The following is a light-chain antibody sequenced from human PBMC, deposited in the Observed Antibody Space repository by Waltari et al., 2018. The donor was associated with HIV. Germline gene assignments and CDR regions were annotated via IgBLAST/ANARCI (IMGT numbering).Light chain of an antibody. CDR2: GAS. CDR3: QQYGNSPRT. Sequence: EIVLTQSPGTLSLSPEERTTLSCRASQSVSSSYLAWYQQKPGQAPRLLIYGASSRATGIPDRFSGSGSGTDFTLTISSLEPEDFAVYYCQQYGNSPRTFGQGTKVEIK. CDR1: QSVSSSY. J-gene: IGKJ1*01. V-gene: IGKV3-20*01.